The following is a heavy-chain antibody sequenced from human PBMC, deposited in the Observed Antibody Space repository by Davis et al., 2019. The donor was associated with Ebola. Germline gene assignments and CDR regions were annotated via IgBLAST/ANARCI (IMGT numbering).Heavy chain of an antibody. CDR2: IRSKANSYAT. D-gene: IGHD1-26*01. J-gene: IGHJ4*02. CDR1: GFIFSGSA. Sequence: GESLKISCAASGFIFSGSAMHWVRQASGKGLEWVGRIRSKANSYATAYAASVKGRFTISRDDSKNTAYLQMNSLKTEDTAVYYCSRSGPDNWGQGTLVTVSS. CDR3: SRSGPDN. V-gene: IGHV3-73*01.